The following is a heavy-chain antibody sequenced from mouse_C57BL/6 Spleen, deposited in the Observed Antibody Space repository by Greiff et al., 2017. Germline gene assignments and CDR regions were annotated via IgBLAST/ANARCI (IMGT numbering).Heavy chain of an antibody. CDR1: GFSLTSYG. CDR3: ARNSIYYYFDY. J-gene: IGHJ2*01. V-gene: IGHV2-2*01. D-gene: IGHD1-1*01. CDR2: IWSGGST. Sequence: VKLMESGPGLVQPSQSLSITCTASGFSLTSYGVHWVRQSPGKGLEWLGVIWSGGSTDSNAAFISRLSISKDNSKSQVFFKMNSLQADDTAIYYCARNSIYYYFDYWGQGTTLTVSS.